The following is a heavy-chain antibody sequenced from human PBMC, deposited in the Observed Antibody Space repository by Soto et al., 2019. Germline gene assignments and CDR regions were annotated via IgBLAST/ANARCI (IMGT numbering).Heavy chain of an antibody. CDR1: GGSFSGYY. Sequence: TSETLSLTCAVYGGSFSGYYWSWIRQPPGKGLEWIGEINHSGSTNYNPSLKSRVTISVDTSKNQFSLKLSSVTAADTAVYYFARAKLIPNHISVCTSFDYWGQGTLVTVSS. J-gene: IGHJ4*02. D-gene: IGHD2-2*01. V-gene: IGHV4-34*01. CDR2: INHSGST. CDR3: ARAKLIPNHISVCTSFDY.